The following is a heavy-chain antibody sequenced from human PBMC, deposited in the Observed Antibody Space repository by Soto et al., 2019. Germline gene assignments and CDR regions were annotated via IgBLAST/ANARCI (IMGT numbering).Heavy chain of an antibody. CDR2: VYSGGDT. D-gene: IGHD3-10*01. CDR1: GLVVSNVY. V-gene: IGHV3-53*02. CDR3: ALTTSWFDWYFDL. J-gene: IGHJ2*01. Sequence: EVQLVETGGALVQPGGSLRLSCAVSGLVVSNVYMSWVRQAPGERLEWISVVYSGGDTYYADSVKGRFTISRDNSKNTVYLQMSRLRPDDTAVYYCALTTSWFDWYFDLWGRGTLVTVSS.